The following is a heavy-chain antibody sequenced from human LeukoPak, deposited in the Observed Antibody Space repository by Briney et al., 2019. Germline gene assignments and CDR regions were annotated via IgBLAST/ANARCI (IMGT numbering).Heavy chain of an antibody. Sequence: GGSLRLSCAASGFTFSSYWMSWVRQAPGKGLEWVANIKQDGSEKYYVDSVKGRFTISRDNAKNSLYLQMNSLRAEDTAVYYCARDGDYYDGSGYYADAFDIWGQGTMVTVSS. CDR2: IKQDGSEK. CDR1: GFTFSSYW. CDR3: ARDGDYYDGSGYYADAFDI. J-gene: IGHJ3*02. D-gene: IGHD3-22*01. V-gene: IGHV3-7*01.